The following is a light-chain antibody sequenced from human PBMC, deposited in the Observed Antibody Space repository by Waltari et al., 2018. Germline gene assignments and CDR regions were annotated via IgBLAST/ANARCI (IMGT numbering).Light chain of an antibody. J-gene: IGKJ5*01. V-gene: IGKV3-15*01. CDR2: GAS. CDR3: QQYNTWPLT. Sequence: EIVMTQSPATLSVSPGERAVLSCRASQSVKTNLAWYQQKPGQAPRVLVYGASRRARGVPDRFSGSGSETEFTLTISSLQSEDFAVYYCQQYNTWPLTFGQGTRLDIK. CDR1: QSVKTN.